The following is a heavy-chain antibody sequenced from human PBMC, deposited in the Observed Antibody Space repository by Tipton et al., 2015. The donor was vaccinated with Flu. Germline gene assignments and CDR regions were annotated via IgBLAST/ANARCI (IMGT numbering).Heavy chain of an antibody. J-gene: IGHJ5*02. CDR3: AREVVVPAAIGINWFDP. V-gene: IGHV4-59*01. Sequence: TLSLTCTVSGGSISSYYWSWIRQPPGKGLEWIGCNYYSVSTNYNPSLTSRVTISVDTSKNQFSLKLSSVTAADTAVYYCAREVVVPAAIGINWFDPWGQGTLVTVSS. CDR2: NYYSVST. D-gene: IGHD2-2*01. CDR1: GGSISSYY.